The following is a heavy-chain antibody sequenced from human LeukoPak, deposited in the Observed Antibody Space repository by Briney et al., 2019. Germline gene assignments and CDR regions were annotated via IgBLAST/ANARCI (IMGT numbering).Heavy chain of an antibody. D-gene: IGHD5-18*01. J-gene: IGHJ1*01. V-gene: IGHV3-7*03. CDR2: INHNGNVN. CDR3: ARPRIQLWYGEYFQH. CDR1: GFTFSSYW. Sequence: PGGSLRLSCAASGFTFSSYWMSWVRQAPGKGLEWVASINHNGNVNYYVDSVKGRFTISRDNAKNSLYLQMSNLRAEDTAEYFCARPRIQLWYGEYFQHWGQGTLVTVSS.